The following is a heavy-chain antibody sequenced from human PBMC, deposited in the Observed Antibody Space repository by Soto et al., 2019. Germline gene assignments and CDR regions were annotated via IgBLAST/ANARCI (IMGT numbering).Heavy chain of an antibody. V-gene: IGHV3-30*02. CDR1: VFPFSPSR. J-gene: IGHJ4*01. D-gene: IGHD3-3*01. CDR2: ISYDSSEI. Sequence: PGGSLGHSSAASVFPFSPSRMPWVRQAPGKGLEWVAFISYDSSEILYADSVKGRFTISRDNPENTLFLHMNSPRADDTAVYYCAIARVADSSLDQWGQGILVTVSS. CDR3: AIARVADSSLDQ.